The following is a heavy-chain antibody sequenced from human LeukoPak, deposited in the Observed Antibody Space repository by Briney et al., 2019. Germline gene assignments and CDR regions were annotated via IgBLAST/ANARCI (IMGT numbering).Heavy chain of an antibody. CDR1: GFTFSSYA. V-gene: IGHV3-23*01. CDR3: AKDRRSTAMVMLLWDY. D-gene: IGHD5-18*01. Sequence: PGGSLRLSCAASGFTFSSYAVSWVRQAPGKGLEWVSAISGSGGSTYYADSVKGRFTISRDNSKNTLYLQMNSLRAEDTAVYYCAKDRRSTAMVMLLWDYWGQGTLVTVSS. CDR2: ISGSGGST. J-gene: IGHJ4*02.